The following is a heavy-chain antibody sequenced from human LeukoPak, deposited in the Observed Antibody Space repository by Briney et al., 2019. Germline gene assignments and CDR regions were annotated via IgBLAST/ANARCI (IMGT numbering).Heavy chain of an antibody. D-gene: IGHD5-18*01. CDR2: IYYSGST. CDR3: ARDRKDTDDAFDI. CDR1: GGSISSSSYY. Sequence: SETLSLTCTVSGGSISSSSYYWGWIRQPPGKGLEWIGSIYYSGSTYYNPSLKSRVTISVDTSKNQFSLKLSSVTAADTAVYYCARDRKDTDDAFDIWGQGTMVTVSS. J-gene: IGHJ3*02. V-gene: IGHV4-39*07.